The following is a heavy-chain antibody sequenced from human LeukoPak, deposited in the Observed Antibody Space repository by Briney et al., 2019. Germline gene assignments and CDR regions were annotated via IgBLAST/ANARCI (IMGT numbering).Heavy chain of an antibody. Sequence: SQTLSLTCAISGDSVSSNSADWNWIRQSPSRGLEWLGRTYYRSKWYNDYAVSVKSRITINPDTSKNQFSLQLNSVTPEDTAVYYCARAPTRYCSSTSCSRNWFDPWGQGTLVTVSS. CDR2: TYYRSKWYN. CDR1: GDSVSSNSAD. D-gene: IGHD2-2*01. V-gene: IGHV6-1*01. CDR3: ARAPTRYCSSTSCSRNWFDP. J-gene: IGHJ5*02.